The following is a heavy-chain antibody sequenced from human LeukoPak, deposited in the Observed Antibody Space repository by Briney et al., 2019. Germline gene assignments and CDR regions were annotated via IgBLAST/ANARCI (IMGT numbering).Heavy chain of an antibody. Sequence: PGGSLRLSCAASGFTFSSYSMDWVRQAPGKGLEWVSYISSSGSTIYYADSVKGRFTVSRDNAKNSLYLQMNSLRAEDTAVYYCAREGSWYWDAFDIWGQGTMVTVSS. J-gene: IGHJ3*02. D-gene: IGHD6-13*01. CDR3: AREGSWYWDAFDI. V-gene: IGHV3-48*04. CDR1: GFTFSSYS. CDR2: ISSSGSTI.